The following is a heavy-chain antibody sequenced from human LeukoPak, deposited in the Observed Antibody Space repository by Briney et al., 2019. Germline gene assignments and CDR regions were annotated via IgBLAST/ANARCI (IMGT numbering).Heavy chain of an antibody. Sequence: KTGGSLRLSCAASGFTFSSYSMNWVRQAPGKGLEWVSSISSSSSYIYYADSVKGRFTISRDNAKNSLYLQMNSLRAEDTAVYYCARDRITLAGPENYYYYYGMDVWGQGTTVTVSS. CDR1: GFTFSSYS. D-gene: IGHD1-14*01. CDR3: ARDRITLAGPENYYYYYGMDV. J-gene: IGHJ6*02. V-gene: IGHV3-21*01. CDR2: ISSSSSYI.